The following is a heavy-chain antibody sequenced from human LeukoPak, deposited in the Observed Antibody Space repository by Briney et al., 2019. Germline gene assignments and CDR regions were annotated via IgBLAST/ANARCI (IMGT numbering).Heavy chain of an antibody. CDR1: GFTFSSYA. Sequence: PGGSLRLSCAASGFTFSSYAMSWVRQAPGKGQEWVSAISGSGGSTYYADSVKGQFTISRDNSKNTLYLQMNSLRAEDTAVYYCAKFNYYDSSGYYPHGAFDIWGHGTMVTVSS. J-gene: IGHJ3*02. D-gene: IGHD3-22*01. V-gene: IGHV3-23*01. CDR2: ISGSGGST. CDR3: AKFNYYDSSGYYPHGAFDI.